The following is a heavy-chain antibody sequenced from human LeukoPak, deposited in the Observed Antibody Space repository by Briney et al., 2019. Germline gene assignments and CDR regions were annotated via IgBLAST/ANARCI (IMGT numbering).Heavy chain of an antibody. CDR2: VSDSGGST. V-gene: IGHV3-23*01. Sequence: GGSLRLSCAASGFTFSNYAMSWVRQAPGKGLEWVSAVSDSGGSTYYADSVKGRFTISRDNSKNTLYLQMNSLRAEDTAVYYCAKAELDGSGSYHSYYFDYWGQGTLVSVSS. CDR1: GFTFSNYA. CDR3: AKAELDGSGSYHSYYFDY. D-gene: IGHD3-10*01. J-gene: IGHJ4*02.